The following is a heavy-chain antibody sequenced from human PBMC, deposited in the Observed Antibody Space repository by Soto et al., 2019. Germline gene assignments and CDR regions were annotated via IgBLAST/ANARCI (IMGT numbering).Heavy chain of an antibody. D-gene: IGHD3-10*01. J-gene: IGHJ4*02. CDR2: ISYDGSNK. CDR1: GFTFSSYA. V-gene: IGHV3-30-3*01. Sequence: GGSLRLSCAASGFTFSSYAMHWVRQAPGKGLEWVAVISYDGSNKYYADSVKGRFTISRDNSKNTLYLQMNSLRAEDTAVYYCARSFPAGMVRGRYWGQGTLVTVSS. CDR3: ARSFPAGMVRGRY.